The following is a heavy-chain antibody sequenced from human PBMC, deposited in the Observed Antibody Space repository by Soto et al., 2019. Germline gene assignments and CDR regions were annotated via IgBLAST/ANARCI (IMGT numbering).Heavy chain of an antibody. V-gene: IGHV4-34*01. J-gene: IGHJ5*02. CDR2: INHSGST. CDR3: ASAPRFGELLYNWFDP. Sequence: SETLSLTCAVYGGSFSGYYWSWVRQPPGKGLEWIGEINHSGSTNYNPSLKSRVTISVDTSKNQFSLKLSSVTAADTAVYYCASAPRFGELLYNWFDPWGQGTLVTVSS. D-gene: IGHD3-10*01. CDR1: GGSFSGYY.